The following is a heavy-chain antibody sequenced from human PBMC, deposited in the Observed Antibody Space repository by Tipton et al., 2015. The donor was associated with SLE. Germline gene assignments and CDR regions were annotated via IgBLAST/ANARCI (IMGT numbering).Heavy chain of an antibody. J-gene: IGHJ6*02. V-gene: IGHV4-61*08. Sequence: TLFLTCTVSGGSISSGGHYWSWIRQPPGKGLEWIGYMYYSRSTNYNPSLKSRVTISVDTSKAQFSLKLSSVTAADTAVYYCARGRGDCYYGMDVWGQGTTVPVSS. CDR3: ARGRGDCYYGMDV. CDR1: GGSISSGGHY. CDR2: MYYSRST.